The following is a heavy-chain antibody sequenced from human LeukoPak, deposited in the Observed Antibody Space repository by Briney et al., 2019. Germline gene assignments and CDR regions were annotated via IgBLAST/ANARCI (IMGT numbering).Heavy chain of an antibody. CDR1: GYRFTTYW. Sequence: AGESLQISCKGSGYRFTTYWIGWVRQLPGKGLEWMGIIYPGDSDTRYSPSFQGQVTISADKSITTAYLQWNSLKASDTAMYYCARQTGDNAFDIWGRGTMVTVSS. V-gene: IGHV5-51*01. CDR2: IYPGDSDT. CDR3: ARQTGDNAFDI. D-gene: IGHD7-27*01. J-gene: IGHJ3*02.